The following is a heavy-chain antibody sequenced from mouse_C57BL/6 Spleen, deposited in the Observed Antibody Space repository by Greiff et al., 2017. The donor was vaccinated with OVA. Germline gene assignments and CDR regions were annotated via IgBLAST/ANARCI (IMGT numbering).Heavy chain of an antibody. CDR2: IRSKSNNYAT. CDR1: GFSFNTYA. Sequence: DVKLVESGGGLVQPKGSLKLSCAASGFSFNTYAMNWVRQAPGKGLEWVARIRSKSNNYATYYADSVKDRFTISRDDSESMLYLQMNNLKTEDTAMYYCVRQRSNYVFFDYWGQGTTLTVSS. CDR3: VRQRSNYVFFDY. V-gene: IGHV10-1*01. J-gene: IGHJ2*01. D-gene: IGHD2-5*01.